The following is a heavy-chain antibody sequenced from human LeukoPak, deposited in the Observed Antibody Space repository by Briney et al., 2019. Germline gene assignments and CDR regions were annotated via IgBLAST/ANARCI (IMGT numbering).Heavy chain of an antibody. CDR3: ARDKYYDRYFDS. J-gene: IGHJ4*02. D-gene: IGHD3-22*01. CDR1: GFTFNSNW. Sequence: PGGSLTLSCVGSGFTFNSNWMSWVRQAPGKGLEWVANIKQDGSEKFYVDSVKGRFTISRDDAKNSVSLQMNSLRVEDTAVYYCARDKYYDRYFDSWGQGTVVTVS. CDR2: IKQDGSEK. V-gene: IGHV3-7*01.